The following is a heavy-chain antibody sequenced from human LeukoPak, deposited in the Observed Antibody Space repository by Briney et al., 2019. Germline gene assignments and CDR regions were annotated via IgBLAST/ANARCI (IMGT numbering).Heavy chain of an antibody. CDR2: ISGSGGST. CDR1: GFTFSSYA. CDR3: AKFGGSYHDAFDI. J-gene: IGHJ3*02. Sequence: HPGGSLRLSCAASGFTFSSYAMSWVRQAPGKGLEWVSAISGSGGSTYYADSVKGRFTISRDNSKNTLYLQMNSLRAEDTAVYYCAKFGGSYHDAFDIWGQGTMVTVSS. D-gene: IGHD1-26*01. V-gene: IGHV3-23*01.